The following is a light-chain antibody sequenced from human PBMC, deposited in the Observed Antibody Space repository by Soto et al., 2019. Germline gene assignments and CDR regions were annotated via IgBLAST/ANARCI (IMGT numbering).Light chain of an antibody. J-gene: IGKJ1*01. Sequence: EKVMTQSPATLSVSPVERATLSCMASQSVRSNLAWYQQKPGQPPRLLIYDASTRATGIPDRFSGSGSGTDFTLTISRLEPEDFVVYYCQQYGSSPRTFGQGTKVDIK. CDR1: QSVRSN. CDR3: QQYGSSPRT. V-gene: IGKV3-20*01. CDR2: DAS.